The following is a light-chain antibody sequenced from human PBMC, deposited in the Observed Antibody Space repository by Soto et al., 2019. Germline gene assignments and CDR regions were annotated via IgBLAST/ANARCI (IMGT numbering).Light chain of an antibody. Sequence: QSVLTQPPSASGSPGQSVTISCTGTSSDVGGYNYVSWYQQHPGRAPKVMIYEVNKRPSGVPDRFSGSKSGNTASLTVSGLQTEDEADYDCSSYAGSKNLLFGGGTKLTVL. CDR2: EVN. CDR1: SSDVGGYNY. J-gene: IGLJ2*01. CDR3: SSYAGSKNLL. V-gene: IGLV2-8*01.